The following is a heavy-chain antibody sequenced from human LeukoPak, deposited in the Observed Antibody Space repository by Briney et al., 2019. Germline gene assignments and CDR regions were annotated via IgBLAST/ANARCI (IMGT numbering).Heavy chain of an antibody. CDR1: GFTFSNYA. CDR3: AKVQQIVGAPPSSFDS. V-gene: IGHV3-23*01. Sequence: GGSLRLSCAASGFTFSNYAMSWVRQAPGKGLEWVSAISGGGGSTYYADSVKGRFTISRDNSKNTLYLQVNSLRAEDTAVYYCAKVQQIVGAPPSSFDSWGQGALVTVSS. D-gene: IGHD1-26*01. CDR2: ISGGGGST. J-gene: IGHJ4*02.